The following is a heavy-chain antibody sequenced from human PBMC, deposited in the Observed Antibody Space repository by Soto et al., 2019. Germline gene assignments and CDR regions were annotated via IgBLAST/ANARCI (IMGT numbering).Heavy chain of an antibody. Sequence: SETLSLTCFVSGYSITAGGYYWSWIRHHPGKGLEWIGSFYSSGSIIYNPSLRSRVSISGDTSSNPFSMSLTSVTAAETARYYCARLYSSGSGWFHPWGQGTLVTVSS. CDR2: FYSSGSI. D-gene: IGHD6-19*01. CDR1: GYSITAGGYY. V-gene: IGHV4-31*03. J-gene: IGHJ5*02. CDR3: ARLYSSGSGWFHP.